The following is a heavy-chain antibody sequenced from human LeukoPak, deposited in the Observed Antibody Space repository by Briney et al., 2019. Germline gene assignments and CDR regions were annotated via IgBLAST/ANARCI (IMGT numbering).Heavy chain of an antibody. CDR3: ARQGWFGELLSPLDY. V-gene: IGHV4-39*01. Sequence: SETLSLTCTVSGGSISSSSYYWGWIRQPPGKWLEWIGSIYYSGSTYYNPSLKSRVTISVDTSKNQFSLKLSSVTASDTAVYYCARQGWFGELLSPLDYWGQGTLVTVSS. J-gene: IGHJ4*02. D-gene: IGHD3-10*01. CDR2: IYYSGST. CDR1: GGSISSSSYY.